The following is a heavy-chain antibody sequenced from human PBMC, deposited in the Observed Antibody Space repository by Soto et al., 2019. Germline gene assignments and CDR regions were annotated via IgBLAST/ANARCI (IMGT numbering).Heavy chain of an antibody. Sequence: PSETLSLTCAVYGGSFSGYYWSWIRQPPGKGLEWIGEINHSGSTNYNPSLKSRVTISVDTSKNQFSLKLSSVTAGDTAVYYCARHYGSGSYYRIDYWGQGTMVTVSS. J-gene: IGHJ4*02. V-gene: IGHV4-34*01. CDR3: ARHYGSGSYYRIDY. CDR2: INHSGST. CDR1: GGSFSGYY. D-gene: IGHD3-10*01.